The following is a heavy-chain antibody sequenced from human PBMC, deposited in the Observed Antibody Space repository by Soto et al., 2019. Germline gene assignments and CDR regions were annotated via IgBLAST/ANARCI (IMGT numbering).Heavy chain of an antibody. D-gene: IGHD2-2*01. CDR1: GGSISNYN. CDR3: ARERTYQLSGDDALDI. J-gene: IGHJ3*02. V-gene: IGHV4-4*07. Sequence: SETLSLTCTVSGGSISNYNWNWIRQSAGKGLEWIGRIYSNGITYYSPSLKSRVTMSVDTPNNQISLKLGSVTAADTAMYYCARERTYQLSGDDALDIWGLGTMVTVSS. CDR2: IYSNGIT.